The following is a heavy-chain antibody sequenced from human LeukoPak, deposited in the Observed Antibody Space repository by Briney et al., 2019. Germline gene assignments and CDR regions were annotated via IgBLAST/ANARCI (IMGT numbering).Heavy chain of an antibody. CDR1: GGSISSYY. CDR2: IYYSGST. J-gene: IGHJ5*02. D-gene: IGHD3-22*01. CDR3: ARDGYYYDSSGYYSNWFDP. Sequence: PSETLSLTCTVSGGSISSYYWSWIRQPPGKGLEWIGYIYYSGSTNYNPSLKSRVTISVDTSKNQFSLKLSSVTAADTAVYYCARDGYYYDSSGYYSNWFDPWGQGTLVTVSS. V-gene: IGHV4-59*01.